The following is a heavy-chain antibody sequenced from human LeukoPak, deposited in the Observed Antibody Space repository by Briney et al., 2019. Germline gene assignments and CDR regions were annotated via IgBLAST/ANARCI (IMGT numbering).Heavy chain of an antibody. CDR3: ARGLGYCSGGSCYSALGDYYYYMDV. CDR1: GYTFTSYG. J-gene: IGHJ6*03. CDR2: ISAYNGNT. Sequence: ASVKVSCKASGYTFTSYGFSWVRQAPGQGLEWMGWISAYNGNTNYAQKLQGRVTMTTDTSTSTAYMELRSLRSDDTAVYYCARGLGYCSGGSCYSALGDYYYYMDVWGKGTTVTVSS. D-gene: IGHD2-15*01. V-gene: IGHV1-18*01.